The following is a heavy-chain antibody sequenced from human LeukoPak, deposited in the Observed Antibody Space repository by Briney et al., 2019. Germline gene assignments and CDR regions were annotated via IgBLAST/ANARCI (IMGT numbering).Heavy chain of an antibody. V-gene: IGHV3-23*01. J-gene: IGHJ6*03. Sequence: GGSLRLSCAASGFTFSSYAMSRVRQAPGKGLEWVSAISGSGGSTYYADSVKGRFTISRDNSKNTLYLQMNSLRAEDTAVYYCARAGVTIFGVGYYYMDVWGKGTTVTVSS. CDR1: GFTFSSYA. CDR2: ISGSGGST. D-gene: IGHD3-3*01. CDR3: ARAGVTIFGVGYYYMDV.